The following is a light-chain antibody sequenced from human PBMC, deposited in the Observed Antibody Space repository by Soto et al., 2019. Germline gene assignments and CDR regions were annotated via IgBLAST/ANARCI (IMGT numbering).Light chain of an antibody. Sequence: QSALTQPASVSGSPGQSITISCTGTSSDVGTYNLVSWHQHHPGKAPKLIISEVSNRPSGVSNRFSGSKSGNTASLTISGLQAEDEADYYCSSYTAGGTIFGTGTKVTVL. CDR1: SSDVGTYNL. J-gene: IGLJ1*01. CDR3: SSYTAGGTI. V-gene: IGLV2-14*02. CDR2: EVS.